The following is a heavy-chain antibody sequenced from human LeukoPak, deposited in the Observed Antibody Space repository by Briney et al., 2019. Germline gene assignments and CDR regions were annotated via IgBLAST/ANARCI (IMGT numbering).Heavy chain of an antibody. D-gene: IGHD5-12*01. V-gene: IGHV3-33*01. Sequence: PGGSLRLSCAASGFTFSSYGMHWVRQAPGKGLEWVAVIWYDGSNKYYADSVKGRFTISRDNPKNTLYLQMNSLRAEDTAVYYCARALGYSGYDADYWGQGTLVTVSS. CDR3: ARALGYSGYDADY. J-gene: IGHJ4*02. CDR2: IWYDGSNK. CDR1: GFTFSSYG.